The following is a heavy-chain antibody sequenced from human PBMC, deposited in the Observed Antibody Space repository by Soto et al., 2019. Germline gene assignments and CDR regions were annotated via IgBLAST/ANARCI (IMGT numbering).Heavy chain of an antibody. J-gene: IGHJ4*02. CDR3: ARAAGHIYATLHGPFDH. CDR2: ISHDGNIK. D-gene: IGHD2-8*01. Sequence: QVQLVESGGGVVQPGRSLRLSCAASGFTFNRHPLHWVRQAPGKGLEWVAVISHDGNIKYYADSVKGRFTISRDNSMNMLYLQMHGLRTEDTAIFYCARAAGHIYATLHGPFDHWGQGALVTVSS. CDR1: GFTFNRHP. V-gene: IGHV3-30-3*01.